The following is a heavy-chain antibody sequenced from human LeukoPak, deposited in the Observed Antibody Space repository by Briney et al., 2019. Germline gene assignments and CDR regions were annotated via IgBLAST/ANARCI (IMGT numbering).Heavy chain of an antibody. CDR1: GYTFTDYY. CDR3: ARNLAVAGSDY. CDR2: INPNSGGT. V-gene: IGHV1-2*02. D-gene: IGHD6-19*01. J-gene: IGHJ4*02. Sequence: GAPVKVSCKASGYTFTDYYIHWVRQAPGQGLEWMGWINPNSGGTNYAQNFQGRVTMTRDTSISTAYMELSRLRYDDTAIYYCARNLAVAGSDYWGQGTPVTVSS.